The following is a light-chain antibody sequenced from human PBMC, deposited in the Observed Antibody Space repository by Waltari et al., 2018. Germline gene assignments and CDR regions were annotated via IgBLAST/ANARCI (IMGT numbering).Light chain of an antibody. J-gene: IGKJ4*01. Sequence: ERVMTQSPATLSVSPGERATLYCRASQSVSTSLAWYQQKPGQAPRLLIYGASTRATGIPARFSGSGSGTEFILTINSLQSEDFAVYYCTQYNSWPTFGGGTKVEIK. CDR3: TQYNSWPT. CDR1: QSVSTS. CDR2: GAS. V-gene: IGKV3-15*01.